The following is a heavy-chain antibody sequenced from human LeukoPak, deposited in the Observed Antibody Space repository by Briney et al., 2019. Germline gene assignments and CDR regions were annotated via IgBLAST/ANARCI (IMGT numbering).Heavy chain of an antibody. CDR3: ARQPHRAGGPLRSFDV. Sequence: GESLKISCKASGYSFTTYWIGWVRQMPGKGLEWMGLIYPGDSDTRYGPSFQGQVTISADRSITTAYLQWNSLKASDTAIYFCARQPHRAGGPLRSFDVWGQGTMVTVSS. D-gene: IGHD1-26*01. CDR1: GYSFTTYW. CDR2: IYPGDSDT. J-gene: IGHJ3*01. V-gene: IGHV5-51*01.